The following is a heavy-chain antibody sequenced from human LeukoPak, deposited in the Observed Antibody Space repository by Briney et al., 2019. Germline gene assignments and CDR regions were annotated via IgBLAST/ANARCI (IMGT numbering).Heavy chain of an antibody. J-gene: IGHJ4*02. Sequence: GGSLRLSCAASGFTFSSDAMNWVRQAPGKGLEWVSAISGSGGSTYYADSVKGRFTISRDNSKNTLYLQMNSLRAEDTDVYYCAKGSYDAAMVLYYFDYWGQGTLVTVSS. CDR3: AKGSYDAAMVLYYFDY. CDR1: GFTFSSDA. D-gene: IGHD5-18*01. V-gene: IGHV3-23*01. CDR2: ISGSGGST.